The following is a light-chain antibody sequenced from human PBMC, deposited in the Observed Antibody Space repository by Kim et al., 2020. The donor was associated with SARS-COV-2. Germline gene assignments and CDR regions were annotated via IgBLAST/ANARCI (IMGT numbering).Light chain of an antibody. J-gene: IGLJ1*01. CDR1: SSDVGRYNY. Sequence: QSALTQPPSASGSPGQSVTISCTGTSSDVGRYNYVSWYQHHPGKAPKLMISEVTKRPSGVPDRFSGSKSGNTASLTVSGLQAEDEADYYCSSYAGNNIYVCGAGTKVTVL. CDR3: SSYAGNNIYV. CDR2: EVT. V-gene: IGLV2-8*01.